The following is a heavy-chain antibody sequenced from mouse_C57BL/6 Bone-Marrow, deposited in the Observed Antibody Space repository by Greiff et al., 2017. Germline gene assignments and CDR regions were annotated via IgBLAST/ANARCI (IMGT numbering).Heavy chain of an antibody. CDR3: TSRATTVVAGGFAC. CDR1: GYTLTDYE. J-gene: IGHJ3*01. Sequence: LQLQASGAELVRPGASVTLSCKASGYTLTDYELHWVKQTPVHGLEWIGAIDPETGGTAYNQKFKGKAILTADKSSSTAYIVLRSLTSADSAVYYCTSRATTVVAGGFACWGQGALVTVCA. CDR2: IDPETGGT. V-gene: IGHV1-15*01. D-gene: IGHD1-1*01.